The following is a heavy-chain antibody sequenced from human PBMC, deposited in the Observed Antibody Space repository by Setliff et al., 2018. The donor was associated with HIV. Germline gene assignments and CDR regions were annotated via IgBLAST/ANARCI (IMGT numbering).Heavy chain of an antibody. D-gene: IGHD3-10*01. CDR2: IYKGGST. CDR1: GYSISSSYW. V-gene: IGHV4-28*01. J-gene: IGHJ2*01. CDR3: ARSALWFGEADWYFDL. Sequence: SETLSLTCVVSGYSISSSYWWGWIRQPPGKGLEWIGWIGYIYKGGSTYYKPSLTSRVTMSEDTSKNQFSLKLRSVTAVDTAVYYCARSALWFGEADWYFDLWGRGTLVTVSS.